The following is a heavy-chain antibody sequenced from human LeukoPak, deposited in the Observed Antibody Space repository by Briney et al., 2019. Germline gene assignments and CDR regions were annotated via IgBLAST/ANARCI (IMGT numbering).Heavy chain of an antibody. V-gene: IGHV4-39*07. D-gene: IGHD2-2*01. CDR2: IYYSGST. CDR3: ARISCSSTSCYLNWFDP. Sequence: SETLSLTCTVSGGSISSSSYYWGWIRQPPGKGLEWIGSIYYSGSTYYNPSLKSRVTISVDTSKNQFSLKLSSVTAADTAVYYCARISCSSTSCYLNWFDPWGQGTLVTVSS. CDR1: GGSISSSSYY. J-gene: IGHJ5*02.